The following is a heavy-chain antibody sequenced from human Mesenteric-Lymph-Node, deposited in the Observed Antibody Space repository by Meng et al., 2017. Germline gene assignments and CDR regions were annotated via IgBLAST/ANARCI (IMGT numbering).Heavy chain of an antibody. Sequence: GESLVISCAASGFTVSNNYITLVRQAPGTRLEWVSVLYSGGNTYYADSVKGRFTISRDNSKNTLYLQVNSLRAEDTAVYYCARGLYSGGYRQPGYALDVWGQGTMVTVSS. V-gene: IGHV3-53*01. D-gene: IGHD1-26*01. CDR1: GFTVSNNY. J-gene: IGHJ3*01. CDR3: ARGLYSGGYRQPGYALDV. CDR2: LYSGGNT.